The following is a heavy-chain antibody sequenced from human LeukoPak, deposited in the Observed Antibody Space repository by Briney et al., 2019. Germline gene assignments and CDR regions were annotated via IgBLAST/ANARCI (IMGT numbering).Heavy chain of an antibody. CDR1: GFTFSSNY. J-gene: IGHJ6*03. V-gene: IGHV3-53*01. CDR2: IYSGGST. D-gene: IGHD3-22*01. CDR3: EAVYDSSGYYLGYMDV. Sequence: GGSLSLSCAASGFTFSSNYMSWVRHAPGRGLEWVSAIYSGGSTYYADSVKGRFTISRDNSKNTLYLQMNSLRAEDTAVYYCEAVYDSSGYYLGYMDVWGKGTTVTVSS.